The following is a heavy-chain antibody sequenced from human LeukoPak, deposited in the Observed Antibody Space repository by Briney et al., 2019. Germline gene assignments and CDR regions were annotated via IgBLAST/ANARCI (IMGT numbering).Heavy chain of an antibody. CDR1: GGSISSGDYY. J-gene: IGHJ4*02. D-gene: IGHD5-24*01. V-gene: IGHV4-30-4*01. Sequence: SQTLSLTCTVSGGSISSGDYYWSWIRQPPGKGLEWIGYIYYSGSTYYNPSLKSRVTISVDTSKNQFSLKLSSVTAADTAVYYCARRRDGYNYSDYWGQGTLVTVSS. CDR3: ARRRDGYNYSDY. CDR2: IYYSGST.